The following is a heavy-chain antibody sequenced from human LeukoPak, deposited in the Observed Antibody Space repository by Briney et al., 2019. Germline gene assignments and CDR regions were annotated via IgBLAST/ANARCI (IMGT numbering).Heavy chain of an antibody. J-gene: IGHJ4*02. V-gene: IGHV3-66*02. CDR1: GFTVSSNC. CDR3: ARGEVVPAATDY. D-gene: IGHD2-2*01. Sequence: GGSLRLSCAASGFTVSSNCMSWVRQAPGKGLEWVSVIYSGGSTYYADSVKGRFTISRDNSKNTLYLQMNSLRAEDTAVYYCARGEVVPAATDYWGQGTLVTVSS. CDR2: IYSGGST.